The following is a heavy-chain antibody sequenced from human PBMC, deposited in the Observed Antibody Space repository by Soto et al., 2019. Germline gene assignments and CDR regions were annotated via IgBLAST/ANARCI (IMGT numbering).Heavy chain of an antibody. Sequence: SETLSLTCAVSGDSVNSGFYSWSWIRQPPGKGLEWIGYIFHSGSTFYNPSLENRVSISVDRSRNQFSLKLTSVTAADTAVYYCARVFSNFWYSFDYWGQGALVTVSS. CDR3: ARVFSNFWYSFDY. J-gene: IGHJ4*02. CDR1: GDSVNSGFYS. D-gene: IGHD2-21*02. V-gene: IGHV4-30-2*01. CDR2: IFHSGST.